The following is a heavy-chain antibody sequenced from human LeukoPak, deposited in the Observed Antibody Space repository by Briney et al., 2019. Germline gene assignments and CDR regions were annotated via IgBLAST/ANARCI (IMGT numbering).Heavy chain of an antibody. J-gene: IGHJ4*02. CDR2: ISYDGSNK. V-gene: IGHV3-30*18. CDR1: GFTFSSYG. CDR3: AKDLDSSSFFDY. D-gene: IGHD6-13*01. Sequence: PGGPLSLSCAASGFTFSSYGMHWVRQAPGKGLEWVAVISYDGSNKYYADSVKGRFTISRDNSKNTLYLQMNSLRAEDTAVYYCAKDLDSSSFFDYWGQGTLVTVSS.